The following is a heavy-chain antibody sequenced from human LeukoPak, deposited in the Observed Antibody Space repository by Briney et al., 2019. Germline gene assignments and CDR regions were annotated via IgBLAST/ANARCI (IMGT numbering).Heavy chain of an antibody. J-gene: IGHJ5*02. Sequence: ASVKVSCKASGYTFTSYGISWVRQAPGQGLEWMGWISANDDNKNYAQKFQGRVTMTTDTSTSTAYMELWSLRSDDTAVYYCARDYDFRSTYNCFDPWGQGTLVTVSS. D-gene: IGHD3-3*01. V-gene: IGHV1-18*01. CDR3: ARDYDFRSTYNCFDP. CDR1: GYTFTSYG. CDR2: ISANDDNK.